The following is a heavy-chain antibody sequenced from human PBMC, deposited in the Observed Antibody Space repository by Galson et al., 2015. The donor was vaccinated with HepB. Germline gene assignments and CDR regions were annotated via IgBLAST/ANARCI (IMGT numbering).Heavy chain of an antibody. Sequence: SLRLSCAASGLAFRKNGMHWVRQAPGKGLVWVSHINGDGDTTNCADSVKGRFTISRDNADNTVYLQMNSLRAEDAAVYYCVTGGSQYCTGVSCYPGDYWGQGTLVTVSS. CDR1: GLAFRKNG. CDR3: VTGGSQYCTGVSCYPGDY. J-gene: IGHJ4*02. V-gene: IGHV3-74*01. CDR2: INGDGDTT. D-gene: IGHD2-15*01.